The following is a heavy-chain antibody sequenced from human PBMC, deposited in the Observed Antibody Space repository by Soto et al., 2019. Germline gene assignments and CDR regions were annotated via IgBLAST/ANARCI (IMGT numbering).Heavy chain of an antibody. J-gene: IGHJ6*02. CDR3: ERGPYCTISSCSNNGMDV. V-gene: IGHV3-13*01. CDR1: GFPFGIYD. CDR2: IGTAGDT. Sequence: GGSLRLSCAASGFPFGIYDMHWARQFTGKGLEWVSVIGTAGDTYYPGSVKGRFTISRENAKSSLYLQMNSLRVGDTAVYYCERGPYCTISSCSNNGMDVWGQGTTFTVSS. D-gene: IGHD2-2*01.